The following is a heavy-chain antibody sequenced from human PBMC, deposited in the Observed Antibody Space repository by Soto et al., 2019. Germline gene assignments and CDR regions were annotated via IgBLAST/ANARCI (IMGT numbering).Heavy chain of an antibody. V-gene: IGHV3-23*01. CDR3: AKAYSSSNTHLNWFDP. CDR1: GFTFSSYA. J-gene: IGHJ5*02. D-gene: IGHD6-6*01. Sequence: GGSLRLSCSASGFTFSSYAMSWVRQAPGKGLEWVSAISGSGGSTYYADSVKGRFTISRDNSKNTLYLQMNSLRAEDTAVYYCAKAYSSSNTHLNWFDPWGQGTLVTVSS. CDR2: ISGSGGST.